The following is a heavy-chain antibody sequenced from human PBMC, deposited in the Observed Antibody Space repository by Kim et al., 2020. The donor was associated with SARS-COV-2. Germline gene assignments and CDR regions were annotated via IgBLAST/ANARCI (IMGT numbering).Heavy chain of an antibody. J-gene: IGHJ6*02. V-gene: IGHV4-34*01. CDR3: ARPSVFDYYYGMDV. CDR2: INHSGYT. D-gene: IGHD1-20*01. Sequence: SETLSLTCAVYGGSFSAYYWSWIRQPPGKGLEWIGEINHSGYTNYNPSLKSRVTISVDTSKNQFSLKLSPVTAADTAVYYCARPSVFDYYYGMDVWGQGTTVTVSS. CDR1: GGSFSAYY.